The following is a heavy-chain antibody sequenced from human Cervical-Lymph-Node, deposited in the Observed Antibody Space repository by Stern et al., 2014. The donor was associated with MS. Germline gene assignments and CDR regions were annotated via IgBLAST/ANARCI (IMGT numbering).Heavy chain of an antibody. J-gene: IGHJ4*02. Sequence: VQLVESGSELKKPGASVKVSCKASGYTFTSYAINWVRQAPGQVLEWMGWINTNTGNPSYAQDCTGRFVFSLDTSVNTAYLQISSLKAEDTAVYYCARTGFNEGYFDYWGQGTLVTVSS. CDR2: INTNTGNP. V-gene: IGHV7-4-1*02. D-gene: IGHD1-1*01. CDR1: GYTFTSYA. CDR3: ARTGFNEGYFDY.